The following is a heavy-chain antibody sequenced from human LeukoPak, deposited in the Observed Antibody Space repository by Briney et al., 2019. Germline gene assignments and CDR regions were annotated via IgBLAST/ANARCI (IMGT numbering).Heavy chain of an antibody. Sequence: QSGGSLRLSCAASGFTFSSYAMSWVRQAPGKGLEWVSAISGSGGSTYYADSVKGRFTISRDNSKNTLYLQMNSLRAEDTAVYYCAKDLEWGPLIDYWGQGTLVTVSS. D-gene: IGHD1-1*01. CDR3: AKDLEWGPLIDY. V-gene: IGHV3-23*01. CDR2: ISGSGGST. CDR1: GFTFSSYA. J-gene: IGHJ4*02.